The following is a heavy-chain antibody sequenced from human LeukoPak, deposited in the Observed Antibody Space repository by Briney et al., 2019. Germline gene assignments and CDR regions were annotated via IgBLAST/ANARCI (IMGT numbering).Heavy chain of an antibody. V-gene: IGHV1-69*13. CDR3: ARAYSSNWYYFDY. Sequence: ASVKVSCKASGGTFSSYAISWVRQAPGQGLEWMGGIIPIFGTADYAQNFQGRVTITADESTSTAYMELSSLRSEDTAVYYCARAYSSNWYYFDYWGQGTLVTVSS. D-gene: IGHD6-19*01. CDR2: IIPIFGTA. CDR1: GGTFSSYA. J-gene: IGHJ4*02.